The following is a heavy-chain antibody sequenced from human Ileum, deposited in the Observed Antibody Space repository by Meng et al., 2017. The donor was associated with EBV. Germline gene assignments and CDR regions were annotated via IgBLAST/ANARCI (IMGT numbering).Heavy chain of an antibody. CDR2: VSYIGTT. CDR1: CVSVRCSYTF. J-gene: IGHJ4*02. Sequence: QVQLGESGPGLMKTRGTLSLTCTAACVSVRCSYTFWTCNLPATGKGLEWIRFVSYIGTTNSNSALKRRGILTVDTTNNQYFQKLSLGAAAAAAVYYVADNPHSGRDHWGQGTLVTVSS. CDR3: ADNPHSGRDH. V-gene: IGHV4-61*10. D-gene: IGHD1-26*01.